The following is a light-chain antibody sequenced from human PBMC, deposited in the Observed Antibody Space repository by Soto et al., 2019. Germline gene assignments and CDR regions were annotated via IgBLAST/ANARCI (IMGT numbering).Light chain of an antibody. CDR3: SSFTSGVTWV. Sequence: QSALTQPASLSCSPGQSITISCTGTSSDVGAYNHVSWYQQHPGKFPKVMIYEVNNRPSGVSNRFSASKSGNTASLTISVLQAEDAATYYCSSFTSGVTWVFGGVTKVTVL. CDR2: EVN. V-gene: IGLV2-14*03. CDR1: SSDVGAYNH. J-gene: IGLJ3*02.